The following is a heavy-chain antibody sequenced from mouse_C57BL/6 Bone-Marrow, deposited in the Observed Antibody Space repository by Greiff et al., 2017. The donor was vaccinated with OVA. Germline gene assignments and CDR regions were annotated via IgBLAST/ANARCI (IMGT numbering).Heavy chain of an antibody. CDR1: GFTFSNYS. J-gene: IGHJ4*01. CDR3: AREDYCAMDY. V-gene: IGHV5-4*01. D-gene: IGHD1-1*02. Sequence: EVQRVESGGGLVKPGGSLKLSCAASGFTFSNYSMYWVRQTPGKRLEWVATISDGGSYTYYPDNVKGRFTISRDNAKNNLYLQMSHLKSEDTAMYYCAREDYCAMDYWGQGTSVTVSS. CDR2: ISDGGSYT.